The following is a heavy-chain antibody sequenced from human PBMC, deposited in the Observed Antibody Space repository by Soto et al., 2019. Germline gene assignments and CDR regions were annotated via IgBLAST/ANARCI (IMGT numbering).Heavy chain of an antibody. V-gene: IGHV1-69*13. J-gene: IGHJ6*02. D-gene: IGHD2-15*01. Sequence: ASVKVSCKASGVTFSSYAISWVRQAPGRGLEWMGGIIPIFGTANYAQKFQGRVTITADESTSTAYMELSSLRSEDTAVYYCARNSVQALGKTSIVVVVAATGRDYYYGMDVWGQGTTVTVSS. CDR1: GVTFSSYA. CDR3: ARNSVQALGKTSIVVVVAATGRDYYYGMDV. CDR2: IIPIFGTA.